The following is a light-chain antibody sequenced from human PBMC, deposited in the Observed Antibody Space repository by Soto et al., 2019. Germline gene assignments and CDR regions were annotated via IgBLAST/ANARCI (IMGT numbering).Light chain of an antibody. V-gene: IGKV3-20*01. Sequence: EIVLTQSPGTLSLSPGERATLSCRASQSIGISSLDWYQHKPGQTPRLLIYGASNRATGVPDRFRGSGSGTDFTLIISGLEPEDFGVYYFQQYGSAPYTFGQGTKLEIK. CDR1: QSIGISS. CDR3: QQYGSAPYT. CDR2: GAS. J-gene: IGKJ2*01.